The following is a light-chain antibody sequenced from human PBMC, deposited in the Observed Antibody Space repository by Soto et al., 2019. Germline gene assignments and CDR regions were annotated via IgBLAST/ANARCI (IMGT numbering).Light chain of an antibody. CDR2: AAA. V-gene: IGKV1-8*01. CDR1: QDISSY. J-gene: IGKJ2*01. Sequence: AIRMTQSPSSFSASTGDRVTITCRASQDISSYLAWYQQKVGKAPKLLIYAAATLQRGAPSRFSGSGSGTDFTLTISRLQSEDFETYYCQQYFSYPYTFGQGTKLEI. CDR3: QQYFSYPYT.